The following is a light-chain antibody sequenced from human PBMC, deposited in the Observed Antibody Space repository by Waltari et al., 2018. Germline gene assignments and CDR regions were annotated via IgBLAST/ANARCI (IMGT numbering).Light chain of an antibody. J-gene: IGKJ4*01. CDR2: AGS. V-gene: IGKV1-12*01. CDR3: QQANSFPLT. Sequence: DIQMTQSPSSVSASVGDRVTITCRASQRISSWLAWYQQKPGKAPKLLIYAGSSLQSGVPSRFSGSRAETDFTLTISSLQPDDFATYYCQQANSFPLTFGGGTKVEIK. CDR1: QRISSW.